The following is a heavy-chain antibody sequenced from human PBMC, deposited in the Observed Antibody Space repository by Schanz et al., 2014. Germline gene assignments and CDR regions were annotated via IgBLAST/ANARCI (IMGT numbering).Heavy chain of an antibody. J-gene: IGHJ4*02. CDR1: GFSFGDYY. V-gene: IGHV3-11*05. CDR2: ISDSGTYT. CDR3: AASSGWHPSTDY. D-gene: IGHD6-19*01. Sequence: VELVESGGGLVQPGGSLRLSCAASGFSFGDYYMTWIRQAPGKGLEWLSYISDSGTYTNYADSVKGRFTISRDNAKSSLYLQMNSLRVEDTAVYYCAASSGWHPSTDYWGQGTLVTVSS.